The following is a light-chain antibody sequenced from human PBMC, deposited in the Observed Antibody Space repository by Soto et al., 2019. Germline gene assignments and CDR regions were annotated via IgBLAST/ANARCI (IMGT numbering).Light chain of an antibody. CDR1: QSVSSY. CDR3: QQRSNWLT. CDR2: DAS. V-gene: IGKV3-11*01. Sequence: GFAQSSGTLSFSSGERATLFFRASQSVSSYLAWYQQKPGQAPRLLIYDASNRATGIPARFSGSGSGTDFTLTISSLEPEDSAVYYCQQRSNWLTFGGGTKVDIK. J-gene: IGKJ4*01.